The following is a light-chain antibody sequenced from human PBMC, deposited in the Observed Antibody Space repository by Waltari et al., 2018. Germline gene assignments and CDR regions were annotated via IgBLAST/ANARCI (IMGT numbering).Light chain of an antibody. Sequence: DIQLTQSPSSLSASIGDRVTITCRASESIASYLNWYQHKPGKAPNLLIYAASNLQSGVPLRFSGSGSGTDFTLTISSLQPDDFATYYCQQTYSAPMSTFGRGTKLEIK. J-gene: IGKJ2*01. CDR1: ESIASY. V-gene: IGKV1-39*01. CDR2: AAS. CDR3: QQTYSAPMST.